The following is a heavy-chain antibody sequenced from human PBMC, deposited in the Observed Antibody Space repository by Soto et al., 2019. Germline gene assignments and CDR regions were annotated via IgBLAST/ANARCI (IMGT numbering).Heavy chain of an antibody. J-gene: IGHJ4*02. V-gene: IGHV3-30-3*01. CDR1: GFTFSSYA. CDR3: ARGGSYYGDY. CDR2: ISYDGSNK. Sequence: ESGGGVVQPGRSLRLSCAASGFTFSSYAMHWVRQAPGKGLEWVAVISYDGSNKYYADSVKGRFTISRDNSKNTLYLQMNSLRAEDTAVYYCARGGSYYGDYWGQGTLVTVSS. D-gene: IGHD1-26*01.